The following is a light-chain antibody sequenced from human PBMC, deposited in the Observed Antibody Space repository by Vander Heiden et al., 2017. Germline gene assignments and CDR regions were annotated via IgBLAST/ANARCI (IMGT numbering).Light chain of an antibody. J-gene: IGKJ2*01. CDR1: QSVHSNY. CDR3: QQDDGSPYT. Sequence: EIELTQSPGTLSFSPGERVTLSCRASQSVHSNYLAWYQQKPGKAPRLLIYDASSRATGIPDRFSGGGSGTDFTLTISRLEPEDFAVFYCQQDDGSPYTFGQGTKLKIK. CDR2: DAS. V-gene: IGKV3-20*01.